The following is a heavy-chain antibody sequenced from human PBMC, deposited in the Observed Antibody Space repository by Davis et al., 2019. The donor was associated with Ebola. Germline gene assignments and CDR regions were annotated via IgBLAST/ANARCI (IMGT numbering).Heavy chain of an antibody. CDR3: AKGPLTGADY. D-gene: IGHD1-20*01. CDR1: GFTFSSYG. Sequence: GESLKISCAASGFTFSSYGMHWVRQAPGKGLEWVAVIWYDGSNKYYADSVKGRFTISRDNSKNTLYLQMNSLRAEDTAVYYCAKGPLTGADYWGQGTLVTVSS. J-gene: IGHJ4*02. CDR2: IWYDGSNK. V-gene: IGHV3-33*06.